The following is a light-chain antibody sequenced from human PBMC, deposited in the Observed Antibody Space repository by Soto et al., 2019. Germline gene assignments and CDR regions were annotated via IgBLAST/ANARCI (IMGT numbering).Light chain of an antibody. J-gene: IGKJ1*01. CDR3: QQYGSSET. CDR1: QSVSRSY. CDR2: GAS. Sequence: EIVLTQSPGTLSLSPGERATLSCRASQSVSRSYLAWYQQKPGQAPRLLIYGASSRATGIPDRFSGSGSGTDFTLTISRLEPEDFAVYYCQQYGSSETFGQGTKVDIK. V-gene: IGKV3-20*01.